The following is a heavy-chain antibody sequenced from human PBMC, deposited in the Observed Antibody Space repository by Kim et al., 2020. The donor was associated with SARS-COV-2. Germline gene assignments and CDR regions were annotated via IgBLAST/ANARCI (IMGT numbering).Heavy chain of an antibody. V-gene: IGHV1-69*13. CDR3: ASPIRGYYYDSSGYYSPFGY. J-gene: IGHJ4*02. Sequence: SVKVSCKASGGTFSSYAISWVRQAPGQGLEWMGGIIPIFGTANYAQKFQGRVTITADESTSTAYMELSSLRSEDTAVYYCASPIRGYYYDSSGYYSPFGYWGQGTLVTVSS. CDR1: GGTFSSYA. D-gene: IGHD3-22*01. CDR2: IIPIFGTA.